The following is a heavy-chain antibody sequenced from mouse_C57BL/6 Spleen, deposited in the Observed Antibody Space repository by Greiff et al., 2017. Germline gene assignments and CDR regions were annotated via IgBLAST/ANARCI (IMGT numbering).Heavy chain of an antibody. D-gene: IGHD1-1*01. J-gene: IGHJ4*01. CDR3: ARHPNYYGSSPYAMDY. CDR2: FYPGSGSI. Sequence: VQLVESGAELVKPGASVKLSCKASGYTFTESTIHWVKQRSGQGLEWIGWFYPGSGSIKYNEKFKDKATLTADKSSSTVYMELSRLTSEDSAVYFCARHPNYYGSSPYAMDYWGQGTSVTVSS. V-gene: IGHV1-62-2*01. CDR1: GYTFTEST.